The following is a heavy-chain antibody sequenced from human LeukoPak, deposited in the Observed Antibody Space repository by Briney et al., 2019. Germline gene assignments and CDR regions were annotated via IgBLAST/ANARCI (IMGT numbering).Heavy chain of an antibody. V-gene: IGHV1-2*02. D-gene: IGHD2-2*01. CDR1: GYTFTGYY. CDR3: AREGYCSSTSCYPDY. CDR2: INPNSGGT. Sequence: ASVKVSCKASGYTFTGYYMHWVRQAPGQGLEWMGWINPNSGGTNYAQKFQGRVTMTRDTSISTAYMELSRLRSDDTAVSYCAREGYCSSTSCYPDYWGQGTLVTVSS. J-gene: IGHJ4*02.